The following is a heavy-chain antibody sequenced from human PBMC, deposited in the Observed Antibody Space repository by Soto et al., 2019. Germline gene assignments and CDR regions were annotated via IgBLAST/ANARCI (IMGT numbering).Heavy chain of an antibody. CDR1: GFTFSSYA. J-gene: IGHJ6*02. CDR2: ISYDGSNK. Sequence: PGGSLRLSCAASGFTFSSYAMHWVRQAPGKGLEWVAVISYDGSNKYYADSVKGRFTISRDDSKNTLYLQMNSLRAEDTAVYYCATIPKQGRDYYYGMDVWGQGTTVTVSS. V-gene: IGHV3-30-3*01. CDR3: ATIPKQGRDYYYGMDV. D-gene: IGHD2-2*02.